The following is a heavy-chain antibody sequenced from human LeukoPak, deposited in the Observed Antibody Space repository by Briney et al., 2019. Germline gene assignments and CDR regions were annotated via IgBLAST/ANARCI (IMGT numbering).Heavy chain of an antibody. V-gene: IGHV4-39*07. CDR3: ANYRQWLLLRSSAFDI. CDR1: GGSISSSSYY. CDR2: IYYSGST. J-gene: IGHJ3*02. Sequence: SETLSLTCTVSGGSISSSSYYWGWIRQPPGKGLEWIGSIYYSGSTYYNPSLKSRVTISVDTSKNQFSLKLSSVTAADTAVYYCANYRQWLLLRSSAFDIWGQGTMVTVSS. D-gene: IGHD3-22*01.